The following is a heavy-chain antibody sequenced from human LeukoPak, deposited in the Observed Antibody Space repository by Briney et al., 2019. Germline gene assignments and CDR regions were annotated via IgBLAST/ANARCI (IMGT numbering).Heavy chain of an antibody. J-gene: IGHJ4*02. CDR1: GGSISSSNYY. D-gene: IGHD1-26*01. V-gene: IGHV4-39*01. CDR2: LYYSGST. Sequence: SETLSLTCTVTGGSISSSNYYWGWIRQPPGEGLEWIGYLYYSGSTYYNPSLKSRVTMSVDTSKNQFSLKLSSVTAADTAVYYCARYYSGSYGFDYWGQGTLVTVSS. CDR3: ARYYSGSYGFDY.